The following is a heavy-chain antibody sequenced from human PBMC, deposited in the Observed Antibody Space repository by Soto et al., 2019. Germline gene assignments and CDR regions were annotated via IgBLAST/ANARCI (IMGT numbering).Heavy chain of an antibody. CDR3: ARGRNSSSRRMRFDP. J-gene: IGHJ5*02. V-gene: IGHV4-30-2*01. CDR2: IYHSGST. Sequence: PSETLSLTCAVSGGSISSGGYSWSWIRQPPGKGLEWIGYIYHSGSTYYNPSLKSRVTISVDRSKNQFSLKLSSVTAADTAVYYCARGRNSSSRRMRFDPWGQGTLVTVSS. CDR1: GGSISSGGYS. D-gene: IGHD6-6*01.